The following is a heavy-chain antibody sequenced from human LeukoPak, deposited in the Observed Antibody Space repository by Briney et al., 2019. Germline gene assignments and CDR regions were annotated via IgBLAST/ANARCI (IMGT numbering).Heavy chain of an antibody. CDR1: GGAFSSYA. CDR2: IIPIFGTA. D-gene: IGHD3-3*01. Sequence: SSVKVSRKASGGAFSSYAISWVRQAPGQGLEWMGRIIPIFGTANYAQKFQGRVTITADESTSTAYMELSSLRSEDTAVYYCARVYYRRSGYYNPFDYWGQGTLVTVPS. V-gene: IGHV1-69*15. J-gene: IGHJ4*02. CDR3: ARVYYRRSGYYNPFDY.